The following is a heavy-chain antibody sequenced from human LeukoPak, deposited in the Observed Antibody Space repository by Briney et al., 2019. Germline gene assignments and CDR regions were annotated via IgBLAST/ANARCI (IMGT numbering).Heavy chain of an antibody. J-gene: IGHJ4*02. Sequence: ASVKVSCKASGYTFTSYDINWVRQATGQGLEWMGGIIPIFGTANYAQKFQGRVTITADKSTSTAYMELSSLRSEDTAVYYCARIKRISSGWYGSYYFDYWGQGTLVTVSS. CDR3: ARIKRISSGWYGSYYFDY. CDR2: IIPIFGTA. D-gene: IGHD6-19*01. CDR1: GYTFTSYD. V-gene: IGHV1-69*06.